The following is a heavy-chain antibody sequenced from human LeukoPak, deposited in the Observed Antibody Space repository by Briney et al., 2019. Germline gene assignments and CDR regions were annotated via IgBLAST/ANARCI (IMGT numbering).Heavy chain of an antibody. Sequence: GRSLRLSCAASGFTFSSHAMHWVRQAPGKGLEWVAIISYDGSNKYYAESVKGRFTISKDNSKNTLYLQLDNLTVDDTAVYYCGRGGSGSYYYYYYYMGVWGKGTTVTVSS. CDR1: GFTFSSHA. V-gene: IGHV3-30*01. J-gene: IGHJ6*03. CDR3: GRGGSGSYYYYYYYMGV. D-gene: IGHD3-10*01. CDR2: ISYDGSNK.